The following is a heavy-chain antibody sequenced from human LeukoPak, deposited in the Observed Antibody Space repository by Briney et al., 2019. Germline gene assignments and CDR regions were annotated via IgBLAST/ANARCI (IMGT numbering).Heavy chain of an antibody. D-gene: IGHD3-10*01. V-gene: IGHV1-46*01. CDR1: GYTFTSYY. CDR2: INPSGGST. Sequence: ASVKVSCKASGYTFTSYYIHWVRPAPGQGLEWMGIINPSGGSTSYAQKFQGRVTMTRDTSTSTVYMELSSLRSEDTAVYYCARESGYGSGGNWFDPWGQGTLVTVSS. J-gene: IGHJ5*02. CDR3: ARESGYGSGGNWFDP.